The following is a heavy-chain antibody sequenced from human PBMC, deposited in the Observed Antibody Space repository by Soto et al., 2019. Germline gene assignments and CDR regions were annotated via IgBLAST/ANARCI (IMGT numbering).Heavy chain of an antibody. Sequence: ASVKVSCKASGYTFTAYNMHWVRQAPGQGLEWMGWINPNSGTTSYAQKFQARVTMTRDTSISTGYMELSSLRSDGTAVYYCARDGQYSCAWSNVGTWFDPWGQGTLVTVSS. CDR1: GYTFTAYN. CDR2: INPNSGTT. CDR3: ARDGQYSCAWSNVGTWFDP. D-gene: IGHD6-19*01. V-gene: IGHV1-2*02. J-gene: IGHJ5*02.